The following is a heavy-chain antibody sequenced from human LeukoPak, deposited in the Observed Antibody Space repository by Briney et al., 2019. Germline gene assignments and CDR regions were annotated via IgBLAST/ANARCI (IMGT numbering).Heavy chain of an antibody. CDR3: ADFGSGSYIFNY. CDR2: IGHTSGA. CDR1: GFTFSSYA. V-gene: IGHV3-23*01. D-gene: IGHD3-10*01. J-gene: IGHJ4*02. Sequence: GGSLTLSCAASGFTFSSYAMCWVRQAPGKGPEWVATIGHTSGAWYADSVMGRFTISRDNSKSMLYLHMNSLSGEDTALYHCADFGSGSYIFNYWGQGSLVTVSS.